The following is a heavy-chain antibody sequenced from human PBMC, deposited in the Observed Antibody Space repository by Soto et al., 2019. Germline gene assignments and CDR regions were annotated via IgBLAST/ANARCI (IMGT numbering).Heavy chain of an antibody. CDR3: ERRTYSSSRGVLGIDY. CDR1: GGSSSGYY. V-gene: IGHV4-34*01. J-gene: IGHJ4*02. D-gene: IGHD6-6*01. CDR2: INHSGST. Sequence: SATLSLACAVYGGSSSGYYWSWIRQPPGKGLEWIGEINHSGSTNYNPSLKSRVTISVDTSKNQFSLKLSSVTAADTAVYYCERRTYSSSRGVLGIDYWGQGTLVTVSS.